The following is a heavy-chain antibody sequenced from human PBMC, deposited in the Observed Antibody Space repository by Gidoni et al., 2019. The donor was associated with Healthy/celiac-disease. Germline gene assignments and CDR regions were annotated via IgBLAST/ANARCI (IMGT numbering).Heavy chain of an antibody. CDR1: GFTFSSYG. D-gene: IGHD5-18*01. CDR3: AREDTAMVRPFDY. V-gene: IGHV3-33*01. Sequence: QVQLVESGGGVVQPGRSLRLSCAASGFTFSSYGLHWVRQAPGKGLEWVAVIWYDGSNKYYADSVKGRFTISRDNSKSTLYLQMNSLRAEDTAVYYCAREDTAMVRPFDYWGQGTLVTVSS. CDR2: IWYDGSNK. J-gene: IGHJ4*02.